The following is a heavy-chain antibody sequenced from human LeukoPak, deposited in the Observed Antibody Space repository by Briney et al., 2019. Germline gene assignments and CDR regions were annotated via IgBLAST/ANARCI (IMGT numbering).Heavy chain of an antibody. CDR2: ISSSGGST. Sequence: PGGSLRLSCAASGFTFSSYAMSWVRQAPGKGLEWVSVISSSGGSTNYADSVKGRFTISRDNSKNTLYLQMNSLRAEDTAVYYCARGGAARPDFWGQGTLVTVSS. CDR3: ARGGAARPDF. CDR1: GFTFSSYA. V-gene: IGHV3-23*01. J-gene: IGHJ4*02. D-gene: IGHD6-6*01.